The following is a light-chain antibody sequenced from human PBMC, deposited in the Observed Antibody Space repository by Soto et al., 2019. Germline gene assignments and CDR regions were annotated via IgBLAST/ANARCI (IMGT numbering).Light chain of an antibody. J-gene: IGKJ1*01. CDR1: QGISSY. Sequence: DIQLTQSPSSLSASVGDRVTITCRASQGISSYLAWYQQKPGKAPKLLIYAASTLQSGVPSRFSGSGSGTKFTLTIASLQPDGFATYYCQQYETFSGTFGPGTKVDI. CDR2: AAS. CDR3: QQYETFSGT. V-gene: IGKV1-9*01.